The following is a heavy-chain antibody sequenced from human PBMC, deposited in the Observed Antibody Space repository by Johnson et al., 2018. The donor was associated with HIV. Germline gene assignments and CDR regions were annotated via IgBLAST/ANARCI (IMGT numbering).Heavy chain of an antibody. CDR1: GFTFSSYD. CDR3: ASPRPSSGIAAAGYAFDI. J-gene: IGHJ3*02. CDR2: IGTAGDT. Sequence: VQLVESGGGLVQPGGSLRLSCVASGFTFSSYDMHWVRQATGKGLEWVSAIGTAGDTYYPGSVKGRFTISRENAKNSLYLQMNSLRAEDTAVYYCASPRPSSGIAAAGYAFDIWGQGTMVTVSS. D-gene: IGHD6-13*01. V-gene: IGHV3-13*01.